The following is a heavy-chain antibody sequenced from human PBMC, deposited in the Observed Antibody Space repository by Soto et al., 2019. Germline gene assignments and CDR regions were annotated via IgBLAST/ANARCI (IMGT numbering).Heavy chain of an antibody. V-gene: IGHV3-30-3*01. Sequence: GGSLRLSCAASGFTFSSYAMHWVRQAPGKGLEWVAVISYDGSNKYYADSVKGRFTISRDNSKNTLYLQMNSLRAEDTAVYYCARDLGYYDSSGYSWYYSGMDVWGQGTTVTVSS. CDR3: ARDLGYYDSSGYSWYYSGMDV. CDR1: GFTFSSYA. CDR2: ISYDGSNK. J-gene: IGHJ6*02. D-gene: IGHD3-22*01.